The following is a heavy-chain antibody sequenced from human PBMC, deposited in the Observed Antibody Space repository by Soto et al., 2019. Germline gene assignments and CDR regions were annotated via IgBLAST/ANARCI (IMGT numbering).Heavy chain of an antibody. Sequence: GGSLRLSCAASGFTLRNSRMSWVRQAPGKGLEWVANIKQDGSDTYYVDSVKGRFTISRDNAKNSLYLQMNSLRAEDTAVYYCTRGIQLWLRTYYYGMDVWGQGNTVTDS. CDR2: IKQDGSDT. CDR1: GFTLRNSR. CDR3: TRGIQLWLRTYYYGMDV. V-gene: IGHV3-7*02. J-gene: IGHJ6*02. D-gene: IGHD5-18*01.